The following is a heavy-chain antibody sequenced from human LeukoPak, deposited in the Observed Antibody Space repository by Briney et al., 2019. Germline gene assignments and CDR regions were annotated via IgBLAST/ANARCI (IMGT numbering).Heavy chain of an antibody. CDR1: GFTFSNAW. V-gene: IGHV3-23*01. J-gene: IGHJ4*02. CDR2: ISGSGGST. CDR3: AKDRDSSSWLKVFDY. Sequence: PGGSLRLSCAASGFTFSNAWMSWVRQAPGKGPEWVSAISGSGGSTYYADSVKGRFTISRDNSKNTLYLQMNSLRAEDTAVYSCAKDRDSSSWLKVFDYWGQGTLVTVSS. D-gene: IGHD6-13*01.